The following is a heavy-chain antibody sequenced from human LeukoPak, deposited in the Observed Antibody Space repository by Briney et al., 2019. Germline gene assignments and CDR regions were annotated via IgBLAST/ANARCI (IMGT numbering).Heavy chain of an antibody. CDR2: INSDGSST. V-gene: IGHV3-74*01. Sequence: GGSLRLSCAASGFTLSSYWMHWVRQAPGKGLVWVSRINSDGSSTSYADSVKGRFTISRDNSKNTLYLQMNSLRAEDTAVYYCAKAMYGDWSSEWYHMDVWGKGTTVTVSS. J-gene: IGHJ6*03. D-gene: IGHD3-10*02. CDR1: GFTLSSYW. CDR3: AKAMYGDWSSEWYHMDV.